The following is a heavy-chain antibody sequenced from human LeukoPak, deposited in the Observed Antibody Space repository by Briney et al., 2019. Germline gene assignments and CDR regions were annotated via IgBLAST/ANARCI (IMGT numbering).Heavy chain of an antibody. J-gene: IGHJ4*02. CDR2: INNNGGNT. V-gene: IGHV3-64D*06. CDR1: GFTFRTYA. Sequence: GGSLRLSCSASGFTFRTYAMHWVRQAPGKGLEYVSGINNNGGNTNYVDSVKGRFTISRDNSKNTLYLQMRSLRAEDTAVYYCVKDGGDSGWYYHFDYWGQGTLVTVSS. D-gene: IGHD6-19*01. CDR3: VKDGGDSGWYYHFDY.